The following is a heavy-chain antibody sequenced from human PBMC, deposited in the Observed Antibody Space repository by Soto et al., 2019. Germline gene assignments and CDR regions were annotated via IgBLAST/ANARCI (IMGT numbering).Heavy chain of an antibody. J-gene: IGHJ1*01. D-gene: IGHD2-2*01. V-gene: IGHV1-2*02. CDR2: INPNSGGT. CDR1: GYTFTGYY. CDR3: AVVVVPAAIYFQH. Sequence: ASVKVSCKASGYTFTGYYMHWVRQAPGQGLEWMGWINPNSGGTNYAQKFQGRVTMTRDTSISTAYMELSRLRSDDTAVYYCAVVVVPAAIYFQHWGQGTLVTVS.